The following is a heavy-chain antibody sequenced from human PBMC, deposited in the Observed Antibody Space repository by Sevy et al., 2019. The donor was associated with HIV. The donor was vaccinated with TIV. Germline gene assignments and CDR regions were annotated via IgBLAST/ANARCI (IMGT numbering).Heavy chain of an antibody. J-gene: IGHJ6*02. V-gene: IGHV4-61*01. CDR2: IYYSGST. CDR3: ARAGWGYYDFWSDYYLGYYYGMDV. Sequence: SETLSLTCTVSGGSVSSGSYYWSWIRQPPGKGLEWIGYIYYSGSTNYNPSLKSRVTISVDTSKNQFSLKLSSVTAADTAVYYCARAGWGYYDFWSDYYLGYYYGMDVWGQGTTVTVSS. D-gene: IGHD3-3*01. CDR1: GGSVSSGSYY.